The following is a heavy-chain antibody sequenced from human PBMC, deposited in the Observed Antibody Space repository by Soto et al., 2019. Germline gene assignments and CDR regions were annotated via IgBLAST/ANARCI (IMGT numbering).Heavy chain of an antibody. CDR2: INAGNGNT. CDR1: GYTFTSYA. Sequence: AASVKVSCKASGYTFTSYAMHWVRQAPGQRLEWMGWINAGNGNTKYSQKFQGRVTITRDTSASTAYMELSSLRSEDTAVYYCARAAPRDSKRTVTTHYFDYWGQGTMVTVSS. D-gene: IGHD4-17*01. J-gene: IGHJ4*02. CDR3: ARAAPRDSKRTVTTHYFDY. V-gene: IGHV1-3*01.